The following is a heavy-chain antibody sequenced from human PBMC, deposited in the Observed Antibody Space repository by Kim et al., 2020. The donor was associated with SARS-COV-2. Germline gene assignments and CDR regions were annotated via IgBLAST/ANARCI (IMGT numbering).Heavy chain of an antibody. D-gene: IGHD5-18*01. J-gene: IGHJ4*02. V-gene: IGHV4-59*09. CDR3: ARGAGYSYGYFFDY. Sequence: NPSLKSRVTISVDTSKNQFSLKLGSVTAADTAVYYCARGAGYSYGYFFDYWGQGTLVTVSS.